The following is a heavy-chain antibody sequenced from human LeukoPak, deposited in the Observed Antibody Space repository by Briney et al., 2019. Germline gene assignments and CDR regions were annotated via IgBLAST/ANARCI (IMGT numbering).Heavy chain of an antibody. CDR2: IYTSGST. D-gene: IGHD5-12*01. V-gene: IGHV4-61*02. J-gene: IGHJ4*02. Sequence: PSETLSPTCTVSGGSISSGSYYWSWIRQPAGKGLEWIGRIYTSGSTNYNPSLKSRVTISVDTSKNQFSLKLSSVTAADTAVYYCARESYSGYDFGWTHFPPRDGPFRRRASRYYFDYWGQGTLVTVSS. CDR1: GGSISSGSYY. CDR3: ARESYSGYDFGWTHFPPRDGPFRRRASRYYFDY.